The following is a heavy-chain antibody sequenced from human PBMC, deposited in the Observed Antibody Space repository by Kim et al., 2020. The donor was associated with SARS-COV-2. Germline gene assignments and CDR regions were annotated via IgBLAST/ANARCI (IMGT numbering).Heavy chain of an antibody. V-gene: IGHV5-10-1*01. J-gene: IGHJ3*02. CDR3: ARHAGSGDSTAAFDI. CDR2: IDPSDSYT. Sequence: GESLKISCKGSGYSFTSYWISWVRQMPGKGLEWMGRIDPSDSYTNYSPSFQGHVTISADKSISIAYLQWSSLKASDTAMYYCARHAGSGDSTAAFDIWGQGTMVTVSS. D-gene: IGHD3-10*01. CDR1: GYSFTSYW.